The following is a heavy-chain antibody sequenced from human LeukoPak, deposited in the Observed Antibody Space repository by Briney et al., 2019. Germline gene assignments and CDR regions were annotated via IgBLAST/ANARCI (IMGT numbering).Heavy chain of an antibody. CDR3: ARRATSERGHSYGLDY. D-gene: IGHD5-18*01. CDR1: GFTVSSNY. V-gene: IGHV3-66*01. CDR2: IYSGGST. Sequence: GGSLRLSCAASGFTVSSNYMSWVRQAPGKGLEWVSVIYSGGSTYYADSVKGRFTISRDDSKNTLYLQMNSLRAEDTAVYYCARRATSERGHSYGLDYWGQGTLVTVSS. J-gene: IGHJ4*02.